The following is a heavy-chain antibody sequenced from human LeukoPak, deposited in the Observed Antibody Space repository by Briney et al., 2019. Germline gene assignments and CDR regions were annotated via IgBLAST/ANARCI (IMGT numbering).Heavy chain of an antibody. D-gene: IGHD3-10*01. CDR2: INSDGSST. CDR1: GFTFSSYW. Sequence: GGSLRLSCAASGFTFSSYWMHWVRQAPGKGLVWVSRINSDGSSTTYADSVKGRFTISRDNAKNTLYLQMNSLRAEDTAVYYCAVVRGVITPFDSWGQGTLVTVSS. CDR3: AVVRGVITPFDS. J-gene: IGHJ4*02. V-gene: IGHV3-74*01.